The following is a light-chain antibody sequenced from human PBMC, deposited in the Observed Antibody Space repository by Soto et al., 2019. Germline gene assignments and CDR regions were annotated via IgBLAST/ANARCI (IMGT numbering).Light chain of an antibody. Sequence: QPVLTQPPSVSGAPGQRVTISCTGSSSNIGSGYDVHWYQQLPGTAPKLLIYSNNNRPSGVPDRFSGSKSGTSASLAITGLQAEDEADYYCQSYDSSLSAFYVFGTGTKLTVL. CDR2: SNN. CDR3: QSYDSSLSAFYV. V-gene: IGLV1-40*01. J-gene: IGLJ1*01. CDR1: SSNIGSGYD.